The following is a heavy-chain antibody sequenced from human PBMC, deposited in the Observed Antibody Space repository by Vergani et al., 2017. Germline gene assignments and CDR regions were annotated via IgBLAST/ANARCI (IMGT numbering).Heavy chain of an antibody. CDR3: ARGPNLRYCSSTRCYLGNXMDV. D-gene: IGHD2-2*01. Sequence: QVQLVQSGAEVKKPGASVKVSCRASGYTFTSYDINWVRQATGQGLEWMGWMNPNSVNTGYAQKFQGRVTMTRNTSINTAYMELSSLRSEDTAVYYCARGPNLRYCSSTRCYLGNXMDVWGKGTTVTVSS. V-gene: IGHV1-8*01. CDR2: MNPNSVNT. J-gene: IGHJ6*03. CDR1: GYTFTSYD.